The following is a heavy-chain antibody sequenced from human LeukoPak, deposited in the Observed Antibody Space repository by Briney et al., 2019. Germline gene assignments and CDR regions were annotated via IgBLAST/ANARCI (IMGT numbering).Heavy chain of an antibody. CDR1: GFTFSSYW. J-gene: IGHJ4*02. V-gene: IGHV3-74*01. CDR3: AKDGGLWVSAHWGDS. D-gene: IGHD7-27*01. Sequence: GGSLRLSCAASGFTFSSYWMNWVRQAPGKGLVWVSRIASDGSSTTYADSVKGRFSISRDNAKNTLYLQMNSLRAEDTAVYYCAKDGGLWVSAHWGDSWGRGTLVTVSS. CDR2: IASDGSST.